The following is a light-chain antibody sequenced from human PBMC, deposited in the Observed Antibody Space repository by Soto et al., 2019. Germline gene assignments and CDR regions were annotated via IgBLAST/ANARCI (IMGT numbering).Light chain of an antibody. V-gene: IGLV2-11*01. J-gene: IGLJ2*01. CDR2: DVS. CDR1: RSDVGGYTY. CDR3: CSYGGGKTPLG. Sequence: QSALTQPRSVSGSPGQSVAISCTGSRSDVGGYTYVSWYQQFPGKAPKLIIYDVSRRSSGVPDRFSGSKSGHTASLTISGLQAEDEGDYYCCSYGGGKTPLGIGGGTKVTVL.